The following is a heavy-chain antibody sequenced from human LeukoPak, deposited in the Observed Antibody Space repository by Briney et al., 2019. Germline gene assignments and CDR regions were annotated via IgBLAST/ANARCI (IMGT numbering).Heavy chain of an antibody. V-gene: IGHV4-4*09. CDR2: IYNSEST. J-gene: IGHJ2*01. CDR3: ARFHSGPSGWYVLWYFDL. CDR1: GGSVSSYY. D-gene: IGHD6-19*01. Sequence: SETLSLTCTVSGGSVSSYYWSWIRQPPGKGLEWNGYIYNSESTNYNSSLESRVTISVDTSKNQFFLKLSSVTAADTAVYYCARFHSGPSGWYVLWYFDLWGRGTLVTVSS.